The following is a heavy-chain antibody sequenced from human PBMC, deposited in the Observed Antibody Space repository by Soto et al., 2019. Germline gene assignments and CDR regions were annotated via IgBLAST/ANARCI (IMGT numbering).Heavy chain of an antibody. V-gene: IGHV3-48*02. Sequence: GGSLRLSCAASGFTFSSYSMNWVRQAPGKGLEWVSYISSSSSTIYYADSVKGRFTISRDNAKNSLYLQMNSLRDEDTAVYYCARDPPPTMFGVAWADPYYFDYWGQGTLVTVAS. CDR3: ARDPPPTMFGVAWADPYYFDY. CDR1: GFTFSSYS. CDR2: ISSSSSTI. J-gene: IGHJ4*02. D-gene: IGHD3-3*01.